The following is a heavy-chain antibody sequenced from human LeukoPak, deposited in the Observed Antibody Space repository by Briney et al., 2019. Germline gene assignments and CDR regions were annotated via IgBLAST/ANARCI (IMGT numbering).Heavy chain of an antibody. CDR2: IKQDGSEK. CDR3: AKAAVYSNRWTPFDD. CDR1: GFTFSSYW. V-gene: IGHV3-7*01. D-gene: IGHD2/OR15-2a*01. Sequence: QPGGSLRLSCAASGFTFSSYWMSWVRQAPGKGLEWVANIKQDGSEKYYVDSVKGRFTISRDNAKNSLYLQMNSLRAEDTAVYYCAKAAVYSNRWTPFDDWGQGTLVTVSS. J-gene: IGHJ4*02.